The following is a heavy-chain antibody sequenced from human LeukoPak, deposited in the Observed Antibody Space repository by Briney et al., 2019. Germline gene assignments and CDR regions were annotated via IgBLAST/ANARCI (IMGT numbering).Heavy chain of an antibody. CDR2: ISGSGGST. Sequence: PGGSLRLSCAASGFTFSSYAMSWVRQAPGKGLEWVSAISGSGGSTYYADSVRGRFTISRDNSKNTLYLQMNSLRAEDTAVHYCAKNDNYYGSGTTLDYWGQGTLVTVSS. J-gene: IGHJ4*02. CDR3: AKNDNYYGSGTTLDY. D-gene: IGHD3-10*01. V-gene: IGHV3-23*01. CDR1: GFTFSSYA.